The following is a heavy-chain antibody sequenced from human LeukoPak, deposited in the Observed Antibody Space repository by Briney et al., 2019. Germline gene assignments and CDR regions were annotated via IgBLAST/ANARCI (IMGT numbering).Heavy chain of an antibody. Sequence: SETLSLTCTVSGGSISSGSYYWGWIRQPPGKGLEWIGSIYYSGSTYYNPSLKSRVTISVDTSKSQFSLRLSSVTAADSAVYYCARQGRGIQLQTYFDYWGQGTLVTVSS. V-gene: IGHV4-39*01. CDR2: IYYSGST. J-gene: IGHJ4*02. CDR1: GGSISSGSYY. CDR3: ARQGRGIQLQTYFDY. D-gene: IGHD5-24*01.